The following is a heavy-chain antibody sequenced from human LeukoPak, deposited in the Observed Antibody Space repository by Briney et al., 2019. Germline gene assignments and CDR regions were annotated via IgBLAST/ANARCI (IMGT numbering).Heavy chain of an antibody. CDR2: IYYSGST. CDR3: ARHPGELEDDAFDI. D-gene: IGHD1-7*01. J-gene: IGHJ3*02. Sequence: PSETLSLTCTVSGGSISSYYWSWIRQPPGKGLEWIGYIYYSGSTNYNPSLKSRVTISVDTSKNQFSLKLSSVTAADTAVYYCARHPGELEDDAFDIWGQGTMVTVSS. V-gene: IGHV4-59*08. CDR1: GGSISSYY.